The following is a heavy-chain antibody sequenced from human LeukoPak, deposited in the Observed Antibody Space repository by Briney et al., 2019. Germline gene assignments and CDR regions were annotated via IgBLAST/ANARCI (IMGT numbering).Heavy chain of an antibody. J-gene: IGHJ6*02. Sequence: ASVKDSCKASGYTFTSYYMHWVRQAPGQGLEWMGIFNPSGGSTSYAQKFQGRVTMTRDTSTSTVYMELSSLRSEDTAVYYCARGSTNYYYGMDVWGQGTTVTVSS. CDR1: GYTFTSYY. D-gene: IGHD2-2*01. CDR3: ARGSTNYYYGMDV. CDR2: FNPSGGST. V-gene: IGHV1-46*01.